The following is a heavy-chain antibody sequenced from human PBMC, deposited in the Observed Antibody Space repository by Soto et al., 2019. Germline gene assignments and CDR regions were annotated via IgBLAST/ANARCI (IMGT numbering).Heavy chain of an antibody. CDR1: GFTFTSSA. J-gene: IGHJ6*03. Sequence: SVKVSCKASGFTFTSSAVQWVRQARGQRLEWIGWIVVGSGNTNYAQKFQERVTITRDMSTSTAYMELSSLRSEDTAVYYCAAAGNWNDVTYYYYMDCWGQGTTVTVAS. CDR3: AAAGNWNDVTYYYYMDC. CDR2: IVVGSGNT. V-gene: IGHV1-58*01. D-gene: IGHD1-20*01.